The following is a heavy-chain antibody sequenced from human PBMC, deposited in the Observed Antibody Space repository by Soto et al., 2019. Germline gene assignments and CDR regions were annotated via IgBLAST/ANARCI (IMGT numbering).Heavy chain of an antibody. CDR1: GGSFSGYY. J-gene: IGHJ1*01. D-gene: IGHD3-10*01. V-gene: IGHV4-34*01. Sequence: KSSETLSLTCAVYGGSFSGYYWSWIRQPPGKGLEWIGEINHSGSTNYNPSLKSRVTISVDTSKNQFSLKLSSVTAADTAVYYCARGRVWYYYGSGSREYFQHWGQGTLVTVSS. CDR2: INHSGST. CDR3: ARGRVWYYYGSGSREYFQH.